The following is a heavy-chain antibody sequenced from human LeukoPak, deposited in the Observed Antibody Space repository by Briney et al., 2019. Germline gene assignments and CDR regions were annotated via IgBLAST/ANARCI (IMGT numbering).Heavy chain of an antibody. J-gene: IGHJ4*02. CDR2: IYYSGST. CDR1: SGSVSSGSYY. Sequence: SETLSLTCTVSSGSVSSGSYYWSWIRQPPGKGLEWIGYIYYSGSTNYNPSLKSRVTISVDTSKNQFSLKLSSVTAADTAVYYCARWGDDYYDSSGYPRGVDYWGQGTLVTVSS. CDR3: ARWGDDYYDSSGYPRGVDY. V-gene: IGHV4-61*01. D-gene: IGHD3-22*01.